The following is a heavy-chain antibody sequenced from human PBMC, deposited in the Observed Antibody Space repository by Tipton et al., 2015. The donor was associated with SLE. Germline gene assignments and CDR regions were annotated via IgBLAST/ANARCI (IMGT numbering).Heavy chain of an antibody. CDR1: GFTFSAYG. CDR2: ISWDATYT. V-gene: IGHV3-30*03. D-gene: IGHD3-10*01. J-gene: IGHJ1*01. Sequence: RSLSLSCSASGFTFSAYGFHWVRQAPGKGLEWVALISWDATYTFFADSVKGRFTISRDDSKNTVYLHMNRLTSEDSAVYFCARGRSYGSGSFYHATEYFQYWGQGSLVTVSS. CDR3: ARGRSYGSGSFYHATEYFQY.